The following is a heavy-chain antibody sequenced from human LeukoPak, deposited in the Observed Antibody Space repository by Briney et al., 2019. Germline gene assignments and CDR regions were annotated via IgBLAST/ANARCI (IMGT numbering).Heavy chain of an antibody. J-gene: IGHJ4*02. Sequence: SETLSLTCTVSGGSISSYYWSWIRQPPGKGLEWIGYIYYSGSTNYNPSLKSRVTISVDTSKNQFSLKLSSVTAADTAVYYCARSPPDYDILTGYYSAYYFDYWGQGTLVTVPS. D-gene: IGHD3-9*01. CDR2: IYYSGST. CDR1: GGSISSYY. CDR3: ARSPPDYDILTGYYSAYYFDY. V-gene: IGHV4-59*01.